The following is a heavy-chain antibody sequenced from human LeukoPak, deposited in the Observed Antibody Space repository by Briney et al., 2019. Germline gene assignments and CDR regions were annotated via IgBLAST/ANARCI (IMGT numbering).Heavy chain of an antibody. Sequence: PSETLSLTCTVSGDSLSTYYWIWIQQPPGKGLEYIGYVNYTGSTNYNPSLKSRVTISVDTSKNQFSLKLSSVTAADTAVYYCARVYGGGYDFRGAFDIWGQGTMVTVSS. CDR1: GDSLSTYY. CDR3: ARVYGGGYDFRGAFDI. V-gene: IGHV4-59*01. CDR2: VNYTGST. D-gene: IGHD5-12*01. J-gene: IGHJ3*02.